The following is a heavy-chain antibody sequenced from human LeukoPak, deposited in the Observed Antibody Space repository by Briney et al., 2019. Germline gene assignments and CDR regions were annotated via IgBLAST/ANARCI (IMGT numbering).Heavy chain of an antibody. D-gene: IGHD2-21*01. V-gene: IGHV4-39*01. Sequence: SETLSLTCTVSGGSISSSSCYWGWIRQPPGKGLEWIGSIYYSGSTYYNPSLKSRVTISVDTSKNQFSLKLSSVTAADTAVYYCARLFVYYYYYMDVWGKGTTVTVSS. CDR2: IYYSGST. CDR3: ARLFVYYYYYMDV. CDR1: GGSISSSSCY. J-gene: IGHJ6*03.